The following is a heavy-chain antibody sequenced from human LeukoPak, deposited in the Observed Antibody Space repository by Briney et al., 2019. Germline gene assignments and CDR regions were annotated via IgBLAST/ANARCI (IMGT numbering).Heavy chain of an antibody. J-gene: IGHJ6*03. D-gene: IGHD3-3*01. CDR2: ISAYNGNT. V-gene: IGHV1-18*01. Sequence: ASVKVSCKASGYTFTSYGISWVRQAPGQGLEWMGWISAYNGNTNYAQKLQGRVTMTTDISTSTAYMELRSLRSDDTAVYYCARERSYDFWSGYSLFYYYYYYMDVWGKGTTVTVSS. CDR3: ARERSYDFWSGYSLFYYYYYYMDV. CDR1: GYTFTSYG.